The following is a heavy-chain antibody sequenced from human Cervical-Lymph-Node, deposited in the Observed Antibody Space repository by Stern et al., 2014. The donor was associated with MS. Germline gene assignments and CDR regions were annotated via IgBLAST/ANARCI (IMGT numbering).Heavy chain of an antibody. Sequence: QLGQSGPEVKKPGTSVKVSCKASGYTFTSSAMHWARQAPGQRLEWVGWMVVGSGNTNYAQKFQERVTITRDMSTSTAYMELSSLRSEDTAVDSGAADGVIGWELQSWGQGTLVTVSS. CDR3: AADGVIGWELQS. CDR1: GYTFTSSA. J-gene: IGHJ4*02. CDR2: MVVGSGNT. D-gene: IGHD1-26*01. V-gene: IGHV1-58*02.